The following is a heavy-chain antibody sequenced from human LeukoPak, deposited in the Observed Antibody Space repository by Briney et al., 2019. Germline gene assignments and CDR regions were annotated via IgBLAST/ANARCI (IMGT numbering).Heavy chain of an antibody. CDR3: AKARDYDFWSGYSNYFDY. D-gene: IGHD3-3*01. J-gene: IGHJ4*02. CDR2: ISGSGSST. CDR1: GFTFSTYA. Sequence: PGGSLRLSCVTSGFTFSTYAMSWVRQAPGKGLEWVSGISGSGSSTYYADSVKGRFTISRDNSKNTLYLQMNSLRAEDTAVYYCAKARDYDFWSGYSNYFDYWGQGTLVTVSS. V-gene: IGHV3-23*01.